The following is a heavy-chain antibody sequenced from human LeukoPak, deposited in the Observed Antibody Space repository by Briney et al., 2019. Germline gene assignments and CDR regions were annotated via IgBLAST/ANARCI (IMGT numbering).Heavy chain of an antibody. Sequence: GGSLRLSCAASGLTFYTYGMNWVRQAPGKGLEYVSGIGPDGGTTYYATSVKGRFTISGDNSKYMLYLQMGSLTADDMAVYYCARGAQLTDYWGQGTLVTVSS. D-gene: IGHD6-13*01. CDR3: ARGAQLTDY. V-gene: IGHV3-64*01. CDR1: GLTFYTYG. J-gene: IGHJ4*02. CDR2: IGPDGGTT.